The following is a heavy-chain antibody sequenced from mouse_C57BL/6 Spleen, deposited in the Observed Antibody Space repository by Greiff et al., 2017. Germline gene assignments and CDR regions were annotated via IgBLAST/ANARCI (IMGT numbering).Heavy chain of an antibody. Sequence: QVQLQQPGAELVRPGTSVKLSCKASGYTFTSYWMHWVKQRPGQGLEWIGVIDPSDSYTNYNQKFKGKATLTVDTSSSTAYMQLSSLTSEDSAVYYCARNGYSNYDYAMDYWGQGTSVTVSS. J-gene: IGHJ4*01. CDR1: GYTFTSYW. V-gene: IGHV1-59*01. CDR2: IDPSDSYT. CDR3: ARNGYSNYDYAMDY. D-gene: IGHD2-5*01.